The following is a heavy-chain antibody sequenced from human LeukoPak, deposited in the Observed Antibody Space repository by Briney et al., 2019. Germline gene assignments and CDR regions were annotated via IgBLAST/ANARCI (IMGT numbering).Heavy chain of an antibody. V-gene: IGHV4-34*01. Sequence: SETLSLTCAVYGGSFSGYYWSWIRQPPGKGLEWMGEINHSGSTNYNPSLRSRVTISVDTSKNQFSLKLSSVTAADTAVYYCASLSATYGSGSYYKRADPYYWGQGTLVTVSS. CDR2: INHSGST. D-gene: IGHD3-10*01. J-gene: IGHJ4*02. CDR3: ASLSATYGSGSYYKRADPYY. CDR1: GGSFSGYY.